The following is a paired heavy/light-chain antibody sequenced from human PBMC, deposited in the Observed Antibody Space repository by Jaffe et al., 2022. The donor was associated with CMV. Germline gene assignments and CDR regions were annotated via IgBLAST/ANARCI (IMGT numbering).Heavy chain of an antibody. Sequence: QVQLVQSGAEVKKPGSSVKVSCKASGGTFSSYAISWVRQAPGQGLEWMGGIIPIFGTANYAQKFQGRVTITADESTSTAYMELSSLRSEDTAVYYCARGEYVDIVATPDLSYYYYGMDVWGQGTTVTVSS. J-gene: IGHJ6*02. CDR2: IIPIFGTA. D-gene: IGHD5-12*01. V-gene: IGHV1-69*01. CDR3: ARGEYVDIVATPDLSYYYYGMDV. CDR1: GGTFSSYA.
Light chain of an antibody. V-gene: IGKV2-28*01. Sequence: DIVMTQSPLSLPVTPGEPASISCRSSQSLLHSNGYNYLDWYLQKPGKSPQLLIYLGSNRASGVPDRFSGSGSGTDFTLKISRVEAEDVGVYYCMQALQIPFTFGPGTKVDIK. CDR1: QSLLHSNGYNY. J-gene: IGKJ3*01. CDR2: LGS. CDR3: MQALQIPFT.